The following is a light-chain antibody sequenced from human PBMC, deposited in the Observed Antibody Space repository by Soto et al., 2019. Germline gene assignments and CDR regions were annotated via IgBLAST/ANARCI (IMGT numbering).Light chain of an antibody. Sequence: DIVMTQSPDSLAVSLGERATINCKSSQIVLYSSTNKNFLAWYQQKPRQPPKLLIYWASTRESGVPDRFSGSGSGTDFTLTISSLQTEDVAVYYCQQYYTTPLTFGGG. V-gene: IGKV4-1*01. CDR1: QIVLYSSTNKNF. CDR3: QQYYTTPLT. CDR2: WAS. J-gene: IGKJ4*01.